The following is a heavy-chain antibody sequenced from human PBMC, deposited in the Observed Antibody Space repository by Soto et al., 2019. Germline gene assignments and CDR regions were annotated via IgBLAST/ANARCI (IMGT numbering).Heavy chain of an antibody. CDR1: GDSVTELY. CDR2: FDPEEGER. CDR3: TTVNVWAQPYVDY. J-gene: IGHJ4*02. V-gene: IGHV1-24*01. D-gene: IGHD1-26*01. Sequence: QVRLLQSGADVKKPGASVKVSCKVSGDSVTELYMHWVRQAPGKGLEWMGGFDPEEGERIYTQNFQGRVVMTEDASTNTAYLELRRLRSEDTAVYYCTTVNVWAQPYVDYWGQGTLVTVSS.